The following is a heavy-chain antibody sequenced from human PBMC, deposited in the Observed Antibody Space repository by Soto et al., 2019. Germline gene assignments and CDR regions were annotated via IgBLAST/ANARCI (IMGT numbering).Heavy chain of an antibody. CDR2: IYYSGST. CDR1: DGSIISGGYY. V-gene: IGHV4-31*03. D-gene: IGHD2-2*01. Sequence: SETLSLTCTVSDGSIISGGYYWSWIRQHPGKGLEWIGYIYYSGSTYYNPSLKSRVTISVDTSKNQFSLKLSSVTAADTAVYYCARSSTSANYFDYWGQGTLVT. CDR3: ARSSTSANYFDY. J-gene: IGHJ4*02.